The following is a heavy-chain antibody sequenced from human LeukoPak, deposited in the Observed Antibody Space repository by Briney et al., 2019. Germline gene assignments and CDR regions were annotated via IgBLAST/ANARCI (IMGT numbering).Heavy chain of an antibody. V-gene: IGHV3-23*03. Sequence: LSGGSLRLSCSGSGFTFGSYSVNWVRQTPRKGLEWVAVVWPDGTTRYYADSVKDRFTISRDNSKNMVYLQMNRLRVEDTAIYYCAKDQRPDTGYDIDYWGQGTQVTVSS. D-gene: IGHD5-12*01. CDR2: VWPDGTTR. CDR1: GFTFGSYS. J-gene: IGHJ4*02. CDR3: AKDQRPDTGYDIDY.